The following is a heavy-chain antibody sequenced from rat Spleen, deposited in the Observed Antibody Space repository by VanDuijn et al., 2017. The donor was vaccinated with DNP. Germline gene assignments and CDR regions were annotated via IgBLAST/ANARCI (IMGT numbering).Heavy chain of an antibody. D-gene: IGHD5-1*01. CDR2: ISNTGDNT. Sequence: EVQLVESGGGPVQPGRSLKLSCVASGFIFSNYWMTWIRQAPGKGLEWVASISNTGDNTYYSDSVKGRFSLSRDNAKNTQYLQMDSLRSEDTATYYCARQPTGSSGFDYWGQGVMVTASS. CDR3: ARQPTGSSGFDY. J-gene: IGHJ2*01. CDR1: GFIFSNYW. V-gene: IGHV5-31*01.